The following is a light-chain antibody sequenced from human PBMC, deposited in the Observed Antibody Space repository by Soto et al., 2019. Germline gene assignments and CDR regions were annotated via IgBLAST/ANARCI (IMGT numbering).Light chain of an antibody. CDR2: DAS. V-gene: IGKV1-5*01. CDR3: QQYNSYLFT. J-gene: IGKJ3*01. Sequence: DIQMTQSPSTLSASVGDRVTITCWASQSISSWLAWYQQKPGKAPKLLIYDASSLESGVPSRFSGSGSGTEFTLTISSLQPDDFATYYCQQYNSYLFTFGPGTKVHIK. CDR1: QSISSW.